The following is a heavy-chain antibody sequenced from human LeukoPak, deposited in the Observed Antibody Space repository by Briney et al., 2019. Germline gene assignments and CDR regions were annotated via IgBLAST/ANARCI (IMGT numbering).Heavy chain of an antibody. Sequence: GGSLRLSCAASGFTFRSYAMGWVRQAPGNGLEWVSALGGSGGGGGSTDYADSVKGRFTISRDNSKNTLYLQMNSLRAEDTAVYYCAKDHDNYGSYFDSWGQGTLVTVSS. CDR3: AKDHDNYGSYFDS. D-gene: IGHD3-10*01. J-gene: IGHJ4*02. CDR2: LGGSGGGGGST. V-gene: IGHV3-23*01. CDR1: GFTFRSYA.